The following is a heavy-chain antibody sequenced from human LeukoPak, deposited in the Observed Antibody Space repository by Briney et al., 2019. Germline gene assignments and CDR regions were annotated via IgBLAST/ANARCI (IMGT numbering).Heavy chain of an antibody. Sequence: GGSLRLSCAASGFTFSGYEMNWVRQAPGKGLEWLSYISYTGSNKYYADSVKGRFTISRDNAKNSLYLQMNSLRVEDTAVYFCARVFVGENFDYWGQGTLVTVSS. V-gene: IGHV3-48*03. CDR3: ARVFVGENFDY. D-gene: IGHD3-10*02. J-gene: IGHJ4*02. CDR1: GFTFSGYE. CDR2: ISYTGSNK.